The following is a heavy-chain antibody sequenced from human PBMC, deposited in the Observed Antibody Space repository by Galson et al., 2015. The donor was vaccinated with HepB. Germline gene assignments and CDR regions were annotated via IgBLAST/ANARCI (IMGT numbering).Heavy chain of an antibody. Sequence: TWVRQAPGQGLEWMAWISPYNRETHFARKFQGRVTLTTDTFTSTAYMELRSLRSDDTAVYYCARGAFVEVVDGTQNNWFDPWGQGTLVTVSS. J-gene: IGHJ5*02. D-gene: IGHD2-15*01. CDR2: ISPYNRET. V-gene: IGHV1-18*01. CDR3: ARGAFVEVVDGTQNNWFDP.